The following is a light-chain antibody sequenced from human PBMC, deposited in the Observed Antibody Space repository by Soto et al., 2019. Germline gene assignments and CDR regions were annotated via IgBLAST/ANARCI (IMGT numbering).Light chain of an antibody. Sequence: IVVTQSPLSLPVTPGEPASISCRSSQSLLHINGYNYFDWYLQKPGQSPQLLIYLGSNRASGVPDRFSGSGSGTDFTFTISSLQAEDVAVYYCQQYYSTPWTFGQGTKVDIK. CDR1: QSLLHINGYNY. V-gene: IGKV2-28*01. CDR2: LGS. CDR3: QQYYSTPWT. J-gene: IGKJ1*01.